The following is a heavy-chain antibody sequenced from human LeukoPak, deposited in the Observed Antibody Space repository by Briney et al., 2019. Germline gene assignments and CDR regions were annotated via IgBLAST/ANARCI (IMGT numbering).Heavy chain of an antibody. CDR2: ISWNSGSL. CDR3: AKGCSSTSCPDGHYYGMDV. CDR1: GFTFDDYA. Sequence: GGSLRLSCAASGFTFDDYAMHWVRQAPGEGLEWVSDISWNSGSLGYADSVKGRFTISRDNAKNSLYLEMNSLRAEDTALYYCAKGCSSTSCPDGHYYGMDVWGQGTTVIVSS. V-gene: IGHV3-9*01. J-gene: IGHJ6*02. D-gene: IGHD2-2*01.